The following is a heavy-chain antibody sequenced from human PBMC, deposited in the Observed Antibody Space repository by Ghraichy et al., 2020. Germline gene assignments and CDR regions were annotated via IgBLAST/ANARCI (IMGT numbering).Heavy chain of an antibody. Sequence: GGSLRLSCAASGFTFSSYSMNWVRQAPGKGLEWVSYISSSSSTIYYADSVKGRFTISRDNAKNSLYLQMNSLRDEDTAVYYCAGYYYDSSGYHQSDYWGQGTLVTVSS. D-gene: IGHD3-22*01. V-gene: IGHV3-48*02. J-gene: IGHJ4*02. CDR3: AGYYYDSSGYHQSDY. CDR2: ISSSSSTI. CDR1: GFTFSSYS.